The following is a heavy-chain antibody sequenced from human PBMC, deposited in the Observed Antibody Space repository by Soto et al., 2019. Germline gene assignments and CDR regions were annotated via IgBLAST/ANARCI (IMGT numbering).Heavy chain of an antibody. J-gene: IGHJ4*02. CDR3: ARDEVKQWLVRPFPLDY. V-gene: IGHV3-21*01. D-gene: IGHD6-19*01. Sequence: GGSLRLSCAASGFTFSSYSMNWVRQAPGKGLEWVSSISSSSSYIYYADSVKGRFTISRDNAKNSLYLQMNSLRAEDTAVYYCARDEVKQWLVRPFPLDYWGQGTLVTVSS. CDR1: GFTFSSYS. CDR2: ISSSSSYI.